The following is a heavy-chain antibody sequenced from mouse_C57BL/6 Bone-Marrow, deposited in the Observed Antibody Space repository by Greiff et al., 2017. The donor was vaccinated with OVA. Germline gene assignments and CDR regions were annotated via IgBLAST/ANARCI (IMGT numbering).Heavy chain of an antibody. CDR2: ISSGSSTI. CDR3: ARGPYYGSSEYYFDY. J-gene: IGHJ2*01. D-gene: IGHD1-1*01. V-gene: IGHV5-17*01. Sequence: EVQLVESGGGLVKPGGSLKLSCAASGFTFSDYGMHWVRQAPEKGLEWVAYISSGSSTIYYADTVKGRFTISRDNAKNTLFLQMTSLRSEDTAMYYCARGPYYGSSEYYFDYWGQGTTLTVSS. CDR1: GFTFSDYG.